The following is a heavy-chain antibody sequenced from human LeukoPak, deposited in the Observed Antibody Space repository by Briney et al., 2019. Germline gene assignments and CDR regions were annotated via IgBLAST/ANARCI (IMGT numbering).Heavy chain of an antibody. J-gene: IGHJ5*02. D-gene: IGHD5-12*01. V-gene: IGHV4-30-2*01. CDR1: GGSISSGGYS. CDR2: TYHSGST. CDR3: ARGNSGYDPGWFDP. Sequence: SQTLSLTCAVSGGSISSGGYSWSWIRQPPGKGLEWIGYTYHSGSTYYNPSLKSRVTISVDRSKNQFSLKLSSVTAADTAVYYCARGNSGYDPGWFDPWGQGTLVTVSS.